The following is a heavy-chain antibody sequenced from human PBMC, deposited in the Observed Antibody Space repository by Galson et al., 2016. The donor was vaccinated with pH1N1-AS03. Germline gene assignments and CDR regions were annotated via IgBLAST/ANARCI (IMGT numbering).Heavy chain of an antibody. D-gene: IGHD4-17*01. V-gene: IGHV6-1*01. CDR2: TYYRSRWKN. CDR1: GDSVSSNSAA. CDR3: VRDIYGDPLGE. Sequence: CAISGDSVSSNSAAWNWIRLSPSRGLEWLGRTYYRSRWKNDYAVSVKSRIIINADTSKNQFSLQLNSVTPEDTAVYYCVRDIYGDPLGEWGQGTLVTVSS. J-gene: IGHJ4*02.